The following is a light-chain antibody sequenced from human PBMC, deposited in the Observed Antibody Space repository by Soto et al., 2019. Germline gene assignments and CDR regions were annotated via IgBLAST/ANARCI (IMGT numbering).Light chain of an antibody. CDR3: FSYTSSTAYV. CDR1: SSDIGGYKY. CDR2: EVS. J-gene: IGLJ1*01. V-gene: IGLV2-14*01. Sequence: QSVLTQPASVSGSPGQSITISCTGTSSDIGGYKYVSWHQLHPGKAPKLMIYEVSNRPSGISDRFSASKSGNTASLTISGLQDDDEADYYCFSYTSSTAYVFGTGTKVTVL.